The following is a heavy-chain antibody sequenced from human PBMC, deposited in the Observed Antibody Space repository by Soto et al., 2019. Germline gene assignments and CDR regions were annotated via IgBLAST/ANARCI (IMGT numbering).Heavy chain of an antibody. Sequence: GGSLRLSCAASGFTFSSYAMHWVRQAPGKGLEWVAVISYDGSNKYYADSVKGRFTISRDNSKNTLYLQMNSLRAEDTAVYYCARDMAAAGTRYYYYGMDVWGQGTTVTVSS. V-gene: IGHV3-30-3*01. CDR1: GFTFSSYA. CDR2: ISYDGSNK. D-gene: IGHD6-13*01. CDR3: ARDMAAAGTRYYYYGMDV. J-gene: IGHJ6*02.